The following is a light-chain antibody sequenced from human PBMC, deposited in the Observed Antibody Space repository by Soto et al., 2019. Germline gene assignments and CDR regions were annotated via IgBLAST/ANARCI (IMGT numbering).Light chain of an antibody. CDR3: QQTYTSPRT. V-gene: IGKV1-39*01. Sequence: DIHMTQSPSSLSASVGDRVTITCRASQTITNYLSWYLQKPGKAPKLLIYAASTLQSGVPSRFSGSGSGTDFTLTISSLQPEDFATYYCQQTYTSPRTFGQGTKVEIK. CDR1: QTITNY. CDR2: AAS. J-gene: IGKJ1*01.